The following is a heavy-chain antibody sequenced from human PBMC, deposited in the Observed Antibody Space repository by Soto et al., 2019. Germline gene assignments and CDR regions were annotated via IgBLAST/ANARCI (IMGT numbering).Heavy chain of an antibody. Sequence: ETLSLTCTVSGGAISGYYWTWIRQSAGKGLEWIGRIYSSGGTKYNPSLQSRVTMSLDTSKNQFSLRLSSVTAADTAVYYCARGQRFSDSFDPWGQGTLVT. CDR2: IYSSGGT. CDR3: ARGQRFSDSFDP. V-gene: IGHV4-4*07. J-gene: IGHJ5*02. CDR1: GGAISGYY. D-gene: IGHD3-3*01.